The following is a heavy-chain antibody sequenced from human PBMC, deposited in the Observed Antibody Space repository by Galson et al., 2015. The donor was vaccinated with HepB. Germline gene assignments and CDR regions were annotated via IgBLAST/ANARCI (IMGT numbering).Heavy chain of an antibody. V-gene: IGHV3-33*01. J-gene: IGHJ4*02. D-gene: IGHD6-13*01. CDR1: GFTFSSYG. Sequence: SLRLSCAASGFTFSSYGMHWVRQAPGKGLEWVAIIWYDGSNKYYADSVKGRFTISRDNAKNSLYLQMNSLRAEDTAVYYCARGGRGSSWYGGRYYFDYWGQGTLVTVSS. CDR3: ARGGRGSSWYGGRYYFDY. CDR2: IWYDGSNK.